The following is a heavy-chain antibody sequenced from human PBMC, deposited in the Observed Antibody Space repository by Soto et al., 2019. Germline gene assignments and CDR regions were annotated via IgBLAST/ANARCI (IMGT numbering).Heavy chain of an antibody. D-gene: IGHD6-19*01. J-gene: IGHJ5*02. CDR1: GGYFSGYY. CDR2: INHSGST. CDR3: ARGSYSSGWYLKGWFDP. V-gene: IGHV4-34*01. Sequence: SETLSLTCAVYGGYFSGYYWSWIRQPPGKGLEWIGEINHSGSTNYNPSLKSRVTISVDTSKNQFSLKLSSVTAADTAVYYCARGSYSSGWYLKGWFDPWGQGTLVTVSS.